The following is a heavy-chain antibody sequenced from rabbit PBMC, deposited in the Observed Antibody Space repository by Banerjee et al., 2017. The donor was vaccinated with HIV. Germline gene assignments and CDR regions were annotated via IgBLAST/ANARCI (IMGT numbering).Heavy chain of an antibody. V-gene: IGHV1S40*01. D-gene: IGHD6-1*01. J-gene: IGHJ3*01. CDR1: GFSFRCGYY. Sequence: QSLEESGGDLVKPGASLTLTCTASGFSFRCGYYMCWVRPAPGKGLEWIGCIYAGSGGSTYYASWVKGRFTVSKTSSTTVTLQMTSLTAADTATYFCARGWAYGYGHGAYAMTRLDLWGPGTLVTVS. CDR2: IYAGSGGST. CDR3: ARGWAYGYGHGAYAMTRLDL.